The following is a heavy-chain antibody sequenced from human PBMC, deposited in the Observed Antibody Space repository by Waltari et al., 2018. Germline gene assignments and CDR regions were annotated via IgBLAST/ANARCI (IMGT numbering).Heavy chain of an antibody. CDR2: ISGSGDST. CDR3: ARDMADAGDYDY. V-gene: IGHV3-23*01. Sequence: EVQLLESGGGLAQPGGSLRLSCEASEFTFSNYAMSWVRQAPGKGLEWISGISGSGDSTYYADSVTGRFTIARDNAKNSLYLQMNSLRAEDTAVYYCARDMADAGDYDYWGQGTLVTVSS. CDR1: EFTFSNYA. J-gene: IGHJ4*02. D-gene: IGHD4-17*01.